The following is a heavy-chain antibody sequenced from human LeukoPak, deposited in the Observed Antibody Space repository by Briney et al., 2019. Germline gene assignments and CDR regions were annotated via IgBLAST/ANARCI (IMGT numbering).Heavy chain of an antibody. D-gene: IGHD6-13*01. Sequence: PGGSLRLSCAASGFTFSSYSMNWVRQAPGKGLEWVSSISSSSSYIYYADSVKGRFTISRDNAKNSLYLQMNSLRAEDTAVYYCARDSIAAAGSAFDIWGQGTMVTVSS. CDR2: ISSSSSYI. V-gene: IGHV3-21*01. CDR1: GFTFSSYS. J-gene: IGHJ3*02. CDR3: ARDSIAAAGSAFDI.